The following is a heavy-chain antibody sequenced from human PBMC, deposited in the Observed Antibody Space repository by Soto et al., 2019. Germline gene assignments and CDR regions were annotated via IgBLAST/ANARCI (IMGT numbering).Heavy chain of an antibody. J-gene: IGHJ6*02. D-gene: IGHD6-13*01. Sequence: CLTGTVSGCSISSSSYYWGWIRQPSGKGLEWIGSIYYSRRTYYNPSLKSRVTISVDTSKNQFSLKLSPVTAADTAVYYCASSAAAGTTYGMDVWGQGTTDTV. CDR1: GCSISSSSYY. CDR3: ASSAAAGTTYGMDV. V-gene: IGHV4-39*01. CDR2: IYYSRRT.